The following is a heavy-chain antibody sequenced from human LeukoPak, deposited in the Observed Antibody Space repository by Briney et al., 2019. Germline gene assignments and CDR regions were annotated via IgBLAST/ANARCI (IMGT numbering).Heavy chain of an antibody. Sequence: GASVKGSCKASGYTFTSYYMHWVRQAPGQGLEWMGIINPSGGSTSYAQKFQGRVTMTRDTSTSTVYMEVSSLRSEDTAVYYCAREFTRLALYFDYWGQGTLVTVSS. CDR3: AREFTRLALYFDY. CDR2: INPSGGST. CDR1: GYTFTSYY. D-gene: IGHD6-19*01. J-gene: IGHJ4*02. V-gene: IGHV1-46*01.